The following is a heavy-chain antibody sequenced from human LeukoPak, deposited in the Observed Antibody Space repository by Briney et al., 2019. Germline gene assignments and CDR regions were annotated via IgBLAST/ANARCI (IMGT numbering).Heavy chain of an antibody. CDR2: IDPSDSYT. Sequence: GESLKISCKGSGYSFTSYWISWVRQMPGKGLEWMGRIDPSDSYTNYSPSFQGHVTISADKSISTAYLQWSSLKASDTAMYYCARELVRYYDSSGYYSAPLDPDFDYWGQGTLVTVSS. J-gene: IGHJ4*02. D-gene: IGHD3-22*01. CDR3: ARELVRYYDSSGYYSAPLDPDFDY. CDR1: GYSFTSYW. V-gene: IGHV5-10-1*01.